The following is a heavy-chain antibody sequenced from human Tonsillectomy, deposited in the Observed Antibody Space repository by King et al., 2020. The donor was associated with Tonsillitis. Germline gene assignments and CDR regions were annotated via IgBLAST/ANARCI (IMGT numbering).Heavy chain of an antibody. D-gene: IGHD2-2*01. CDR1: GFTFSSYA. Sequence: VQLVESGGGLVQPGGSLRLSCAASGFTFSSYAMSWVRQAPGKGLEWVSAISGSGGSIYYADSVKGRFTISRDNSKNTLYLQMNSLRAEDTAGYYCAKNHPYCSSTSCYYYYYMDVWGKGTTVTVSS. CDR3: AKNHPYCSSTSCYYYYYMDV. CDR2: ISGSGGSI. J-gene: IGHJ6*03. V-gene: IGHV3-23*04.